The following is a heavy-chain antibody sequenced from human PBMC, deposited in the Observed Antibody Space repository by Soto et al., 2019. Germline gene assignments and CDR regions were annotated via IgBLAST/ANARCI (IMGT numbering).Heavy chain of an antibody. CDR3: TRDTERVGIDY. CDR1: GFTFSNYW. CDR2: INNDGSSS. D-gene: IGHD3-10*01. V-gene: IGHV3-74*01. Sequence: EVQLVESGGGLVQPGGSLRLSCAASGFTFSNYWMHWARHTPEKGLVWVSHINNDGSSSTYADSVQGRFTISRDNAKNTLYLQMNSLRAEDTAIYYCTRDTERVGIDYWGQGTLVTVSS. J-gene: IGHJ4*02.